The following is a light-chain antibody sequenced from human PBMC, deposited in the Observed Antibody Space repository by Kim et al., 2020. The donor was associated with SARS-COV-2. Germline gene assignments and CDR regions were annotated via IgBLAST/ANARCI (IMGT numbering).Light chain of an antibody. CDR1: GSDVGGYNY. Sequence: QSALTQPASVSGSPGQSITISCTGTGSDVGGYNYVSWYQQYPGKAPKLMIYDVFKRPSGVSNRFSGSKSGNTASLTISGLQAEDEADYYCTSYRGSGYVFGTGTKVTVL. V-gene: IGLV2-14*03. CDR3: TSYRGSGYV. J-gene: IGLJ1*01. CDR2: DVF.